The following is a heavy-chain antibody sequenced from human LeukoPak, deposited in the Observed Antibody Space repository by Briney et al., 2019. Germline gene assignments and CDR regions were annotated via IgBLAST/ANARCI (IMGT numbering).Heavy chain of an antibody. D-gene: IGHD2-2*01. CDR1: GFTFSSYA. CDR2: ISGSGGST. CDR3: SKGSVVVPAAPHFFDY. Sequence: GGSLRLSCAASGFTFSSYAMSWVRQAPGKGLEWVSAISGSGGSTYYADSVKGRFTISRDNSKNTLYLQMNSLRAEDTAVYYCSKGSVVVPAAPHFFDYWGQGTLVTVSS. J-gene: IGHJ4*02. V-gene: IGHV3-23*01.